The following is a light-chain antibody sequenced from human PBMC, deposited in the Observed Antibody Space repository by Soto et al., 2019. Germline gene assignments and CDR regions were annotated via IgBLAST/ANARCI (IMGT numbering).Light chain of an antibody. CDR1: QSISSY. CDR2: AAS. V-gene: IGKV1-39*01. Sequence: DIQMTQAPSSLSASVGDRVTITCRASQSISSYLNWYQQKPGKAPQLLIYAASSLQSGVPSRFSGSGSGTDFTLTISSLTPEDFATYYCQQSFSTPRTFGQGTKVESK. J-gene: IGKJ1*01. CDR3: QQSFSTPRT.